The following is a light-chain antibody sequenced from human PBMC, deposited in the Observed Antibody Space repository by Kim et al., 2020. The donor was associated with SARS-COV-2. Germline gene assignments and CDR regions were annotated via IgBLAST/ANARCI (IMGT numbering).Light chain of an antibody. CDR2: DTR. V-gene: IGLV7-46*01. Sequence: PGGNVTLPCGSSPGAVTSGHYPYWFQQQPGQAPRTLIYDTRNKHAWTPARFSGSLLGGKAALTLSGAQPEDEAEYYCLLSYSGARVFGGGTQLTVL. CDR3: LLSYSGARV. CDR1: PGAVTSGHY. J-gene: IGLJ3*02.